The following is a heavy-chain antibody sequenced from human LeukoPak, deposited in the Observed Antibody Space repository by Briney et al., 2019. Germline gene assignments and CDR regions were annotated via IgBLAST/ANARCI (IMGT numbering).Heavy chain of an antibody. CDR1: GLSVSSNF. CDR2: IYGGGST. CDR3: AKESPRFDY. J-gene: IGHJ4*02. V-gene: IGHV3-53*01. Sequence: PGGSLRLSCAATGLSVSSNFMSWVRQAPGKGLEWVSVIYGGGSTHYADSVKGRFTISRDNSKNTLYLQMNSLRAEDTAIYYCAKESPRFDYWGQGTLVTVSS.